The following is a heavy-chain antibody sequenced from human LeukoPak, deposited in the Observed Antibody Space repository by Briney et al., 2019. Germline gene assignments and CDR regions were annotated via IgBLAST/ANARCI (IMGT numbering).Heavy chain of an antibody. J-gene: IGHJ3*02. V-gene: IGHV1-2*02. CDR2: INPNSGGT. CDR3: ARAHDSSGYYEAFDI. CDR1: GYTFTGYY. D-gene: IGHD3-22*01. Sequence: ASVKVSCKASGYTFTGYYMHWVRQAPGQGLEWMGWINPNSGGTNYAQKFQGRVTMTRDASISTAYMELSRLRSDDTAVYYCARAHDSSGYYEAFDIWGQGTMVTVSS.